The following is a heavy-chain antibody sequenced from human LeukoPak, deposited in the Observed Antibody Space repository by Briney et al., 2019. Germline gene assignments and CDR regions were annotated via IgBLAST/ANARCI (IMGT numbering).Heavy chain of an antibody. CDR3: AGMGKGTLDY. CDR1: GFTFSSDA. J-gene: IGHJ4*02. D-gene: IGHD1-1*01. Sequence: GGPLRLSCAASGFTFSSDAMSWVRHAPGKELEWVLGITGSGTGTYYADSVKGRFTISRDDSKNTLYLQMNSLRAEDTAVYYCAGMGKGTLDYWGQGTLVTVSS. CDR2: ITGSGTGT. V-gene: IGHV3-23*01.